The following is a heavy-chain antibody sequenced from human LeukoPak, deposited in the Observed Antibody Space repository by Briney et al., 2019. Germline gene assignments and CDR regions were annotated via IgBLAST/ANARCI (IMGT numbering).Heavy chain of an antibody. CDR2: IIPAFDTP. J-gene: IGHJ3*01. V-gene: IGHV1-69*13. D-gene: IGHD2-21*02. CDR3: ARGYLAVVTSNLGGNAFDV. CDR1: GGTFSSYE. Sequence: ASVKVSCKASGGTFSSYEYIWVRQAPGQRLEWMGGIIPAFDTPNYAHKFQGRVTISADESTSTAYMEMSNLKSDDTAVFFCARGYLAVVTSNLGGNAFDVWGQGTMITVSS.